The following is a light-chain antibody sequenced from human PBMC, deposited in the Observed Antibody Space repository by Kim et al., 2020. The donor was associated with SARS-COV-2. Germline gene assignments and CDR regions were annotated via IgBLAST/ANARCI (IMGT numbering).Light chain of an antibody. J-gene: IGLJ2*01. V-gene: IGLV2-14*03. CDR1: SSDIGHYNY. CDR3: SSYTISTTLI. CDR2: DVS. Sequence: SALTQPASVSGSPGQSITISCTGTSSDIGHYNYVSWYQQHPGKAPQLMIYDVSNRPSGVSNRFSGSKSGNTASLTISGLQAEDEANYFCSSYTISTTLIFGGGTQLTV.